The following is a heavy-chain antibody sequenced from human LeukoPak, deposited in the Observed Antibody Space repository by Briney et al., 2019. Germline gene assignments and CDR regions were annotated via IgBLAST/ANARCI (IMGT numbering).Heavy chain of an antibody. CDR3: ARTIVGASNDAFDI. CDR1: GFSVSSNY. J-gene: IGHJ3*02. V-gene: IGHV3-53*01. Sequence: GGSLRLSCVGSGFSVSSNYMSWVRQAPGKGLEWVSVLDSGTRTYYADSVKGRFTISRDNSKNTLYLQMNSLRAEDTAVYYCARTIVGASNDAFDIWGQGTVVTVSS. CDR2: LDSGTRT. D-gene: IGHD1-26*01.